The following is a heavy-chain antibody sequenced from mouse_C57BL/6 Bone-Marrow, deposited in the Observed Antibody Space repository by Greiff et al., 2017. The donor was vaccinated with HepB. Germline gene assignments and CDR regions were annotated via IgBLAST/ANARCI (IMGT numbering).Heavy chain of an antibody. V-gene: IGHV1-26*01. D-gene: IGHD2-4*01. CDR2: INPNNGGT. J-gene: IGHJ2*01. CDR3: ASYYDYSFDY. CDR1: GYTFTDYY. Sequence: VQLQQSGPELVKPGASVKISCKASGYTFTDYYMNWVKQSHGKSLEWIGDINPNNGGTSYNQKFKGKATLTVDKSSSTAYMELRSLTSEDSAVYYCASYYDYSFDYWGQGTTLTVSS.